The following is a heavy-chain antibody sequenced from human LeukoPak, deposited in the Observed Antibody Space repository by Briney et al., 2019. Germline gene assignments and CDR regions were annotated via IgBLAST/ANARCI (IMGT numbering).Heavy chain of an antibody. D-gene: IGHD2-15*01. Sequence: SETLSLTCTVSGGSISSGGYYWRWIRQHPGKGLEGIGYIYYSGSTYYNPSLKSRLTISVDTSKNQFSLKLSSVTAADTAVYYCARGGYCSGGSCYLTWFDPWGQGTLVTVSS. V-gene: IGHV4-31*03. CDR1: GGSISSGGYY. CDR2: IYYSGST. CDR3: ARGGYCSGGSCYLTWFDP. J-gene: IGHJ5*02.